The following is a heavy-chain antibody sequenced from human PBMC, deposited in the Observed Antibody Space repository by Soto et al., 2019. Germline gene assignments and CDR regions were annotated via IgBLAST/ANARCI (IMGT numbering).Heavy chain of an antibody. CDR3: ARGDYSNANWFDP. V-gene: IGHV4-30-2*01. CDR2: IYHSGST. Sequence: QLQLQESGSGLVKPSQTLSLTCAVSGGSISSGGYSWSWIRQPPGKGLEWIGYIYHSGSTYYNPSLQSRVTITVDSSKNQFSLQLSSVTAADTAVYYCARGDYSNANWFDPWGQGTLVTVSS. CDR1: GGSISSGGYS. J-gene: IGHJ5*02. D-gene: IGHD4-4*01.